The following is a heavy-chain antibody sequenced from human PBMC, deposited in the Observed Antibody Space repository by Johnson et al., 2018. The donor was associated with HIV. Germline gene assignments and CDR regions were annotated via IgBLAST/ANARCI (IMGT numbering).Heavy chain of an antibody. V-gene: IGHV3-30*04. D-gene: IGHD1-7*01. J-gene: IGHJ3*02. CDR1: GFAFSSYA. CDR2: ISYDGRDA. Sequence: QVQLVESGGGVVQPGTSLRLSCTASGFAFSSYALHWVRQAPGKGLEWVAVISYDGRDAYYADSVKGRFTSSRDNSKNTLYLQMSSLRAEDTAVYYCARNYGWGDHWDAFDIWGQGTMVTVSS. CDR3: ARNYGWGDHWDAFDI.